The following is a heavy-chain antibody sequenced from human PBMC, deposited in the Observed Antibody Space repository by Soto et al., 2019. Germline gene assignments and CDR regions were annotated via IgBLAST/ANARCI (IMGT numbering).Heavy chain of an antibody. V-gene: IGHV4-59*01. CDR2: IYYSGST. CDR1: GGSISSYY. Sequence: SETLSLTCTVSGGSISSYYWSWIRQPPGKGLEWIGYIYYSGSTNYNPSLKSRVTISVDTSKNQFSLKLSSVTAADTAVYYCARGTSEHWFDPWGQGTLVTVSS. CDR3: ARGTSEHWFDP. J-gene: IGHJ5*02.